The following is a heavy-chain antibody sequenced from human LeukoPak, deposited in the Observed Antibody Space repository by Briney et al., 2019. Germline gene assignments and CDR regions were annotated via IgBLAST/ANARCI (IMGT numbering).Heavy chain of an antibody. D-gene: IGHD3-22*01. CDR2: ISFDGSIK. CDR1: GFTFYTIG. V-gene: IGHV3-30*18. J-gene: IGHJ1*01. Sequence: GGSLRLSCAASGFTFYTIGMHWVRQAPGKGLEWVAVISFDGSIKYYADSVKGRFTISRDNSKNTLYLQMNSLRAEGTAVYYCAKEGGITMIVVVPFQYWGQGTLVTVSS. CDR3: AKEGGITMIVVVPFQY.